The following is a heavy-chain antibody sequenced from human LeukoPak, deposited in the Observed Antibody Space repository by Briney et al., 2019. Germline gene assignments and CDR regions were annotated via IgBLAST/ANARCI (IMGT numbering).Heavy chain of an antibody. CDR1: GGSINSGY. V-gene: IGHV4-59*01. J-gene: IGHJ4*02. CDR2: VYYTGSI. CDR3: ARGGYYFDY. Sequence: SETLSLTCSVSGGSINSGYWSWIRQPPGKGLEWIGYVYYTGSINYNPSLKSRVTISVDTTKNQFSLRLTSVTTADTSVYYCARGGYYFDYWGQGTLVTVSS. D-gene: IGHD3-16*01.